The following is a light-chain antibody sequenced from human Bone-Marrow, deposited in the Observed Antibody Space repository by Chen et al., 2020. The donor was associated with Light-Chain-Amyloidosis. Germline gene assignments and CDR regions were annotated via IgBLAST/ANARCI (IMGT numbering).Light chain of an antibody. CDR3: SSYSITNTLV. CDR2: EVT. Sequence: QSALTQPASVSGSPGQSITISCTGTSSDVGGDNHVSWYQQHPDKAPKLMIYEVTNRPSWVPDRFSGCRSENTASLTISGLQTEDEADYYCSSYSITNTLVFGSGTRVTVL. CDR1: SSDVGGDNH. J-gene: IGLJ1*01. V-gene: IGLV2-14*01.